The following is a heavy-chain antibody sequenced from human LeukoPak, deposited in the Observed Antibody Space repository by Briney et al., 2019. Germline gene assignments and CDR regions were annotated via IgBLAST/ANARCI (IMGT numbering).Heavy chain of an antibody. J-gene: IGHJ4*02. D-gene: IGHD4-17*01. V-gene: IGHV4-39*01. Sequence: SETLSLTCTVSGGSISSCSFYWGWIRQPPGKGLEWIGNVYYSGSTYQNPSLKSRVTISVDTSKNQFSLKLSSVTAADTAVYHCASRVTTPFFDYWGQGTLVTVSS. CDR3: ASRVTTPFFDY. CDR1: GGSISSCSFY. CDR2: VYYSGST.